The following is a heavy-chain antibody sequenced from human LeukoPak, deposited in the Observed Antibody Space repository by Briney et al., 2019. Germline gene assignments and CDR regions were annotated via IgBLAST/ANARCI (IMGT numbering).Heavy chain of an antibody. J-gene: IGHJ4*02. CDR3: ANLAAPGQTVQDY. V-gene: IGHV3-23*01. CDR2: ISGSGGST. CDR1: GFTFSSYA. Sequence: PGGSLRLSCAASGFTFSSYAMSWVRQAPGKGLEGVSAISGSGGSTYYADSVKGRFTISRDNSKNTLYLQMNSLRAEDTAVYYCANLAAPGQTVQDYWGQGTLVTVSS. D-gene: IGHD6-6*01.